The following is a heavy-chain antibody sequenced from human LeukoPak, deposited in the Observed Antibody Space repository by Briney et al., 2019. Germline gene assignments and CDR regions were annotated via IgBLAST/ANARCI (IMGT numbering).Heavy chain of an antibody. J-gene: IGHJ6*02. Sequence: ASVKVSCKASGYTFTSYGISWVRQAPGQGLEWMGWISAYNGNTNYAQKLQGRVTMTTDTSTSTAYMELRSLRSDDTAVYYCARVGAHDYGDHSYYGMDVWGQGTTVTVSS. CDR2: ISAYNGNT. V-gene: IGHV1-18*01. CDR1: GYTFTSYG. D-gene: IGHD4-17*01. CDR3: ARVGAHDYGDHSYYGMDV.